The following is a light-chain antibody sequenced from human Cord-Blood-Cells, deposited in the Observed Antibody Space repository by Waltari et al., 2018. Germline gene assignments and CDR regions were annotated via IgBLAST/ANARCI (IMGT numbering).Light chain of an antibody. CDR3: GADHGSGSNFVYV. CDR1: SGYSNYK. Sequence: QPVLTQPPSASASPGASVTLPCTLSSGYSNYKVDWYQQRPGKGPRFVMRVGTGGIVGSKGDGIPDRFSVLGSGLNRYLTIKNIQEEDESDYHCGADHGSGSNFVYVFGTGTKVTVL. V-gene: IGLV9-49*01. J-gene: IGLJ1*01. CDR2: VGTGGIVG.